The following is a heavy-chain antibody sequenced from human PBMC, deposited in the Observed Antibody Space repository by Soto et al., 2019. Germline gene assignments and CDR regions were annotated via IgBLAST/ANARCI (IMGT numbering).Heavy chain of an antibody. J-gene: IGHJ6*02. CDR2: IIPIFGTA. CDR1: GGTFSSYA. V-gene: IGHV1-69*13. CDR3: ARSPYSGYDSRDYGMDV. D-gene: IGHD5-12*01. Sequence: SVKVSCKASGGTFSSYAISWVRQAPGQGLEWMGGIIPIFGTANYAQKFQGRVTITADESTSTAYMELSSLRSEDTAVYYCARSPYSGYDSRDYGMDVWGQGTTVNVSS.